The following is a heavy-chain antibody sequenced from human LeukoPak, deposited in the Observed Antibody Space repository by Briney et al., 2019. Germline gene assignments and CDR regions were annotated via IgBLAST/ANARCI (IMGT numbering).Heavy chain of an antibody. J-gene: IGHJ4*02. Sequence: GGSLRLSCAASGFTFSSYAMSWVRQAPGKGLEWVAVISFDGSNKYYADSVKGRFTISRDNSKNALYLQMNSLRAEDTAVYYCAKVGHIVVVTTIDYWGQGTLVTVSS. V-gene: IGHV3-30*18. CDR2: ISFDGSNK. CDR1: GFTFSSYA. CDR3: AKVGHIVVVTTIDY. D-gene: IGHD2-21*02.